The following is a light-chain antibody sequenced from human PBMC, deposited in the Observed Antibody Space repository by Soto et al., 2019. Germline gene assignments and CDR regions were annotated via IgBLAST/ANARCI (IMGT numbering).Light chain of an antibody. Sequence: IVLTQSPGTLYLSPGERATLSCRASQSVSSSYLAWYQQKPGQAPRLLIYGASSRATGIPDRVSGSGSGTDFTLTISRLEPEDVAVYYCQQYGISLRTFGQGTKVEIK. CDR1: QSVSSSY. V-gene: IGKV3-20*01. J-gene: IGKJ1*01. CDR2: GAS. CDR3: QQYGISLRT.